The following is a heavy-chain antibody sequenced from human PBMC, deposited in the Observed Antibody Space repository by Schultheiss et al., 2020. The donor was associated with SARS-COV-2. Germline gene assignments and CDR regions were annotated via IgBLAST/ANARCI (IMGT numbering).Heavy chain of an antibody. V-gene: IGHV4-39*07. D-gene: IGHD3-22*01. Sequence: SETLSLTCTVSGGSVSSGSYYWSWIRQPPGKGLEWIGEINHSGSTNYNPSLKSRVTISVDTSKNQFSLKLSSVTAADTAVYYCARRLVLYYYDSSGYPAAFDIWGQGTMVTVSS. CDR2: INHSGST. CDR3: ARRLVLYYYDSSGYPAAFDI. J-gene: IGHJ3*02. CDR1: GGSVSSGSYY.